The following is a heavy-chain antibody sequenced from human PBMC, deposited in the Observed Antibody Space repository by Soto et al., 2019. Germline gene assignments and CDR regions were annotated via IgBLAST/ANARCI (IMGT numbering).Heavy chain of an antibody. CDR3: ARGSEYYGSGSYYGLDY. D-gene: IGHD3-10*01. V-gene: IGHV4-30-2*01. CDR2: IYPSGST. J-gene: IGHJ4*02. Sequence: SETLSLTCAVSGGSISSGGYSWSWIRQPPGKGLEWIGYIYPSGSTYYNPSLKSRVTISVDRSKNQFSLKLSSVTAADTAVYYCARGSEYYGSGSYYGLDYWGQGTLVTVSS. CDR1: GGSISSGGYS.